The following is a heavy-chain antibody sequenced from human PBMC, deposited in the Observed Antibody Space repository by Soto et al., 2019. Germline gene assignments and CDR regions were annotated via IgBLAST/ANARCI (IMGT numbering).Heavy chain of an antibody. D-gene: IGHD3-3*01. CDR3: TTDPITIFGVVLDLYGMDV. V-gene: IGHV3-15*01. CDR2: IKSKTDGGTT. J-gene: IGHJ6*02. Sequence: GGSLRLSCAASGFTFSNAWMSWVRQAPGKGLEWVGRIKSKTDGGTTDYAAPVKCRFTISSDDSKNTLYLQMNSLKTEATAGYYCTTDPITIFGVVLDLYGMDVWGQGTTVTVSS. CDR1: GFTFSNAW.